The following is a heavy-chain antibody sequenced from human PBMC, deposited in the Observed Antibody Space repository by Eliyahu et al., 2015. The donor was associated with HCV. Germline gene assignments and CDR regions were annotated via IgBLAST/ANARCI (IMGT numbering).Heavy chain of an antibody. CDR2: IIPIFGTA. Sequence: QVQLVQSGAEVKKPGSSVKVSCKASGGTFSSYAISWVRQAPGQGLEXMGGIIPIFGTANYAQKFQGRVTITADESTSTAYMELSSLRSEDTAVYYCASPGVKAARPHYYYGMDVWGKGTTVTVSS. D-gene: IGHD6-6*01. V-gene: IGHV1-69*01. CDR3: ASPGVKAARPHYYYGMDV. J-gene: IGHJ6*04. CDR1: GGTFSSYA.